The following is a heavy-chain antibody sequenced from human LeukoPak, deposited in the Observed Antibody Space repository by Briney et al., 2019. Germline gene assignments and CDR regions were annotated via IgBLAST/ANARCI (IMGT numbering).Heavy chain of an antibody. CDR2: ISSTGGTI. CDR1: GFTFSNYL. V-gene: IGHV3-23*01. Sequence: GGSLRLSCVGSGFTFSNYLMNWVRQAPGKGLEWVSFISSTGGTIYYADSVKGRFTVSRDNSKNTLYLQMNSLRAEDTAVYYCAKNYYGSGSSLDYWGQGTLVTVSS. D-gene: IGHD3-10*01. CDR3: AKNYYGSGSSLDY. J-gene: IGHJ4*02.